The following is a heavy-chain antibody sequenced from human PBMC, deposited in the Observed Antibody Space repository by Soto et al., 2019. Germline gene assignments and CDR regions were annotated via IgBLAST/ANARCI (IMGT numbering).Heavy chain of an antibody. CDR2: IYYTGNT. V-gene: IGHV4-31*01. CDR3: ARPTGTIFSFDI. D-gene: IGHD3-3*01. CDR1: GASFSSGDYY. J-gene: IGHJ3*02. Sequence: QVQLQESGPGLVKPSQTLSLTCNVSGASFSSGDYYWNWIRQHPGKGLEWIGYIYYTGNTYYNPSLKSLVTLSLDTSKNHFSLNLTSVTAADTAVYYCARPTGTIFSFDIWGQGTMVTVSS.